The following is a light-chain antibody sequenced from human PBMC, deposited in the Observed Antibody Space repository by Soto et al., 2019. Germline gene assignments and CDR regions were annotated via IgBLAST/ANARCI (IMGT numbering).Light chain of an antibody. CDR1: QSVSSY. J-gene: IGKJ2*01. V-gene: IGKV3-11*01. Sequence: EIVLTQSPATLSLSPGERATLSCRASQSVSSYLAWYQQKPGQAPRLLIYDASNSATGIPARFSDSGSGTDFTLTISSLEPEDFAVYYCQLRSNWPLYTFGQGTKLEIK. CDR3: QLRSNWPLYT. CDR2: DAS.